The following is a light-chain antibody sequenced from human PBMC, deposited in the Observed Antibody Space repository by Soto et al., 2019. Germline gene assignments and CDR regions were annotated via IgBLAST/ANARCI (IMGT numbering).Light chain of an antibody. J-gene: IGKJ1*01. CDR2: GAS. CDR3: QQCFWHWT. CDR1: QSVSSN. Sequence: EIVMTQSPATLSVSPGERATLSCRASQSVSSNLAWYQQKPGQAPRLLIYGASTRATGIPARFSGSGSGTEFTLTISSLQSEDFATYYCQQCFWHWTFGQGTKVDIK. V-gene: IGKV3-15*01.